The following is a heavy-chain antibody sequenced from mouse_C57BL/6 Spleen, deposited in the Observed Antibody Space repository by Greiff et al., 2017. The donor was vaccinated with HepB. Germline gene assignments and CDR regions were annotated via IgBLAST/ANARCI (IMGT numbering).Heavy chain of an antibody. Sequence: EVKLEESGPELVKPGASVKIPCKASGYTFTDYNMDWVKQSHGKSLEWIGDINPNNGGTIYNQKFKGKATLTVDKSSSTAYMELRSLTSEDTAVYYCARDDYDSHYAMDYWGQGTSVTVSS. CDR2: INPNNGGT. J-gene: IGHJ4*01. CDR3: ARDDYDSHYAMDY. CDR1: GYTFTDYN. V-gene: IGHV1-18*01. D-gene: IGHD2-4*01.